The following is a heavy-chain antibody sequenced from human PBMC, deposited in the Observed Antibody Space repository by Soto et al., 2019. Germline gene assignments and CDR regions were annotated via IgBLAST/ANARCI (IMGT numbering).Heavy chain of an antibody. CDR2: INPNSGGT. D-gene: IGHD6-19*01. Sequence: ASVKVSCKASGYTFTGYYMHWVRQAPGQGLEWRGWINPNSGGTNYAQKFQGCVTMTSDTSISTAYMELSRVGSDDTAVYYCASDSSGWNWFDPWGQGTLVTVSS. V-gene: IGHV1-2*04. CDR1: GYTFTGYY. J-gene: IGHJ5*02. CDR3: ASDSSGWNWFDP.